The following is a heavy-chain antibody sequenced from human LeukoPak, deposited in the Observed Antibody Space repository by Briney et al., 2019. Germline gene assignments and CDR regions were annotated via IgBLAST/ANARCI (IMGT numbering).Heavy chain of an antibody. J-gene: IGHJ4*02. Sequence: SQTLSLTCTVSGGSISSGDNYWSWIRQPPGKGLEWIGYIYYSGSTYYDPSRKSRVTISVDPSKNQFSLRLTYVTAADTAVYYGARVTGSGSFDYWGQGTLVTVSS. CDR2: IYYSGST. D-gene: IGHD3-10*01. CDR1: GGSISSGDNY. V-gene: IGHV4-30-4*01. CDR3: ARVTGSGSFDY.